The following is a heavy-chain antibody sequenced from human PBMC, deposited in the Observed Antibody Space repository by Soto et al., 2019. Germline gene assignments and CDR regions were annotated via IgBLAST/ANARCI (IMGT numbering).Heavy chain of an antibody. V-gene: IGHV4-39*07. CDR3: ARSSSGSYYQQY. Sequence: SETLSLTCTVSSGSISDNDYYWSWIRQPPGKGLEWIGTISHTGTAYYNPSLESRVAVSVGTSEKQFSLKLSSVTAADTAVYYCARSSSGSYYQQYWGQGALVTV. CDR1: SGSISDNDYY. J-gene: IGHJ4*02. D-gene: IGHD3-10*01. CDR2: ISHTGTA.